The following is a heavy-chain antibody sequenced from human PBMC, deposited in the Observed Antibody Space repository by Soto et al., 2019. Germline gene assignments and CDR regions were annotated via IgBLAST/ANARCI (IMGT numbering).Heavy chain of an antibody. D-gene: IGHD2-2*01. CDR3: ARVRGGYCSSTSCYYVPPPEPNWFDP. CDR1: GGSISSGGYS. V-gene: IGHV4-30-2*01. Sequence: SETLSLTCAVSGGSISSGGYSWSWIRQQPGKGLEWIGYIYHSGSTYYNPSLKSRVTIPVDTSKNQFSLKLSSVTAADTAVYYCARVRGGYCSSTSCYYVPPPEPNWFDPWGQGTLVTVSS. J-gene: IGHJ5*02. CDR2: IYHSGST.